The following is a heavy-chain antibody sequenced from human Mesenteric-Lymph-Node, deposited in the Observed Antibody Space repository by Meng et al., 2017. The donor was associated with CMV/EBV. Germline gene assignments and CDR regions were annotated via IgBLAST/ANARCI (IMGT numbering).Heavy chain of an antibody. V-gene: IGHV3-11*04. CDR2: ISSSGSTI. J-gene: IGHJ4*02. CDR1: GFTFSDYY. Sequence: GGSLRLSCAASGFTFSDYYMSWIRQAPGKGLEWVSYISSSGSTIYYADSVKGRFTISRDDAENSLFLQMNSLRAEDTAVYYCVRVPLTPTAIEGAFDYWGQGTLVTVSS. D-gene: IGHD2-2*01. CDR3: VRVPLTPTAIEGAFDY.